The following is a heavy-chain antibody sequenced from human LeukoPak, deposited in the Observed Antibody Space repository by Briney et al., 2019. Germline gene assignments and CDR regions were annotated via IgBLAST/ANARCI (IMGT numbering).Heavy chain of an antibody. D-gene: IGHD6-19*01. V-gene: IGHV3-49*04. CDR1: GFTFGVYA. J-gene: IGHJ4*02. CDR2: IRSKAYGGTT. Sequence: GGSLRLPCSASGFTFGVYAMSWVRQAPGKGRECGGFIRSKAYGGTTEYAASVKGRFTISRDDSKSIAYLQMNSLKTEDTAVYYCTRVGSSGWYGGDYFDYWGQGTLVTVSS. CDR3: TRVGSSGWYGGDYFDY.